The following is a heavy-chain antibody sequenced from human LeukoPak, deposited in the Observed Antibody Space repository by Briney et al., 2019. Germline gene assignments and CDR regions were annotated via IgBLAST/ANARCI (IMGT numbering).Heavy chain of an antibody. Sequence: SETLSLTCTVSGDSFSRNTYSWGWIRQPPGKGLEWIGSIYYTGRTFYNPSLKSRVTISVDTSKNQFSLKLSSVTAADTAVYYCARRGSMGGSFVGAFDIWGQGTMVTVYS. CDR3: ARRGSMGGSFVGAFDI. V-gene: IGHV4-39*01. D-gene: IGHD1-26*01. CDR2: IYYTGRT. CDR1: GDSFSRNTYS. J-gene: IGHJ3*02.